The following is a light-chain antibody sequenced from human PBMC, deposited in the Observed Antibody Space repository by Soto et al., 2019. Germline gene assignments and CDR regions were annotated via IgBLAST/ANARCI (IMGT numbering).Light chain of an antibody. CDR3: MKGTHWPWT. V-gene: IGKV2-30*01. J-gene: IGKJ1*01. CDR1: QSLEYSDGNSY. CDR2: KVS. Sequence: DAVMTQSPLSLPVTLGQPASISCRSSQSLEYSDGNSYLNWFQQRPGQSPRRLIYKVSNRDSGVPDRFRGSGSGTDFTLKISGVEAEDIGVYYCMKGTHWPWTFGQGTKVEIK.